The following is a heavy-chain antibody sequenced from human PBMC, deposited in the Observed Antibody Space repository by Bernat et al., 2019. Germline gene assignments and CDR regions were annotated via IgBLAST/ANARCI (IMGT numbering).Heavy chain of an antibody. J-gene: IGHJ4*02. V-gene: IGHV4-39*01. CDR1: GGSISSSSYY. D-gene: IGHD1-1*01. CDR2: IYYSGST. Sequence: QLQLQESGPGLVKPSETLSLTCTVSGGSISSSSYYWGWIRQPPGKGLEWIGSIYYSGSTYYNPSLKSRVTISVDTSKNQFSLKLSSVTAADTAVYYCARLLSVDSPGTFDYWGQGTLVTVYS. CDR3: ARLLSVDSPGTFDY.